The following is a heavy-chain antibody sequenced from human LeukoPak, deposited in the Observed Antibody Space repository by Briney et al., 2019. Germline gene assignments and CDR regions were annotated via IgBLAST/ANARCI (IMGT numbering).Heavy chain of an antibody. Sequence: ASVKVSCKASGYTFTSYGISWVRQAPGQGLEWMGWINAYNGNTNYAQKLQGRVTMTTDTPTSTAYMELRSLRPDDTAVYYCARYVEAAAGGDYWGQETLVTVSS. D-gene: IGHD6-13*01. J-gene: IGHJ4*02. CDR3: ARYVEAAAGGDY. CDR1: GYTFTSYG. CDR2: INAYNGNT. V-gene: IGHV1-18*01.